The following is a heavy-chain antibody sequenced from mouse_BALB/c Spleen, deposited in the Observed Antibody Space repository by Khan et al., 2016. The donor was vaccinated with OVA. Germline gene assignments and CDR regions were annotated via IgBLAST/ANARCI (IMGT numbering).Heavy chain of an antibody. V-gene: IGHV1-20*01. CDR1: GYSFTGYF. D-gene: IGHD1-1*01. Sequence: EVQLQESGPELVRPGASVKISCTASGYSFTGYFMNWVMQSPGKSLEWIGRINPHIGETFYNQRFKDKATLTVDESSSTAYMELRSLTSEDSGVYYCTRIYRSDFDYWGQGTTLTVSS. CDR3: TRIYRSDFDY. J-gene: IGHJ2*01. CDR2: INPHIGET.